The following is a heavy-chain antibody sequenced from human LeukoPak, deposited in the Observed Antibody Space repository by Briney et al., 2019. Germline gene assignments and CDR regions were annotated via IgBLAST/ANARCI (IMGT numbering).Heavy chain of an antibody. CDR1: GFSVKSYY. CDR3: ASVLTL. Sequence: GGSLRLSCAASGFSVKSYYMSWVRQAPGKGLEWVSVMYSGGSTYYADSVMGRFTISGDISKNTVDLQMNSLRVEDTAVYYCASVLTLGGQGTPVTVSS. D-gene: IGHD3-3*02. CDR2: MYSGGST. J-gene: IGHJ4*02. V-gene: IGHV3-66*01.